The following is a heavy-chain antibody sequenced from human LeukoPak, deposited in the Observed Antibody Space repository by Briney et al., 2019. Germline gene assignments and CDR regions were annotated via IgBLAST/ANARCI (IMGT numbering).Heavy chain of an antibody. J-gene: IGHJ4*02. CDR3: ARNGEYSSSPINY. CDR2: IIPILGIA. D-gene: IGHD6-6*01. V-gene: IGHV1-69*04. CDR1: GGTFSSYA. Sequence: SVKVSCKASGGTFSSYAISWVRQAPGQGLEWMGRIIPILGIANYAQKFQGRVTITADKSTSTAYMELSSLRSEDTAVYYCARNGEYSSSPINYWGQGTLVTVSS.